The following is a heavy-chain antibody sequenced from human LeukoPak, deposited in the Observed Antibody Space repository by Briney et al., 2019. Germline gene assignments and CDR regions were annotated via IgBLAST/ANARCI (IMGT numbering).Heavy chain of an antibody. Sequence: ASETLSLTCTVSGGSISSSSYYWGWIRQPPGKGLEWIGSIYYSGSTYYNPSLKSRVTISVDTSKNQFSLKPSSVTAADTAVYYCAGTYYYGSGRLNWFDPWGQGTLVTVSS. D-gene: IGHD3-10*01. CDR3: AGTYYYGSGRLNWFDP. CDR2: IYYSGST. V-gene: IGHV4-39*01. J-gene: IGHJ5*02. CDR1: GGSISSSSYY.